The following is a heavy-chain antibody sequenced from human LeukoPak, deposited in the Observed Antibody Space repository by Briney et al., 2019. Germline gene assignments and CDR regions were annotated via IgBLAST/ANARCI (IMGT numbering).Heavy chain of an antibody. CDR2: FGGSDGTT. Sequence: GGPLRLSCAPSGFTFRGYAMSWVPQAPGKGLGWVSGFGGSDGTTYNADPVKGRFTIPRDNSKNTLYLQLNRLRAHDRAVFYWAKSLRERREFIPAAGTLNRLFDYWGQGTLVTVSS. CDR1: GFTFRGYA. V-gene: IGHV3-23*01. D-gene: IGHD6-13*01. J-gene: IGHJ4*02. CDR3: AKSLRERREFIPAAGTLNRLFDY.